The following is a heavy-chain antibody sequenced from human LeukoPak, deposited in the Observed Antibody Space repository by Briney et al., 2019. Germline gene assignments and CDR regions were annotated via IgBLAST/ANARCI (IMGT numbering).Heavy chain of an antibody. CDR3: AMTISGSSIFDY. Sequence: SETLSLTCAVYGGSFSGYYWSWIRQPPGKGLEWIGEINHSGSTNYNPSLKSRVTISVDTSKNQFSLKLSSVTAADTAVYYCAMTISGSSIFDYWGQGTLVTVST. CDR2: INHSGST. J-gene: IGHJ4*02. D-gene: IGHD1-26*01. CDR1: GGSFSGYY. V-gene: IGHV4-34*01.